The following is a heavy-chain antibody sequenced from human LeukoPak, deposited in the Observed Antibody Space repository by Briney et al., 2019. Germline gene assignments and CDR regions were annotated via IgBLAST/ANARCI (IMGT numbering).Heavy chain of an antibody. CDR2: IYFSGST. CDR1: GGSISSGDYY. Sequence: SQTLSLTCTVSGGSISSGDYYWSWIRQPPGKGLEWIGYIYFSGSTYYNPSLKSRVTISVDTSKNQFSLKLSSVTAADTAVYYCARETTYYYDSSGEADAFDIWGQGTMVTVSS. V-gene: IGHV4-30-4*01. D-gene: IGHD3-22*01. CDR3: ARETTYYYDSSGEADAFDI. J-gene: IGHJ3*02.